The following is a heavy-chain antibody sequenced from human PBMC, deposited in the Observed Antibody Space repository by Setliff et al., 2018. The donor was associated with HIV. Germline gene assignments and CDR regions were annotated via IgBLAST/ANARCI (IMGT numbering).Heavy chain of an antibody. J-gene: IGHJ3*02. V-gene: IGHV6-1*01. D-gene: IGHD6-19*01. CDR3: ARDSIAVAARAFDI. Sequence: SQTLSLTCVISGDNVSSSTAAWNWTRQSPSRGLEWLGRTYYRSKWYKDYAVSVKSRITINPDTSKNQFSLQLNSVTPEDTAVYYCARDSIAVAARAFDIWGQGTMVTVSS. CDR1: GDNVSSSTAA. CDR2: TYYRSKWYK.